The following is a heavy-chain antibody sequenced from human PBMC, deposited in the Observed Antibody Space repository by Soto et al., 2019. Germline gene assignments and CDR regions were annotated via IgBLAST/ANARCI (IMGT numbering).Heavy chain of an antibody. J-gene: IGHJ4*02. CDR2: IKQDGSEK. CDR3: AREGSIYDSSGYYYLD. D-gene: IGHD3-22*01. Sequence: GSLRRSCAPSGFTFSSYWMSWVRQAPGKGLEWVANIKQDGSEKYYADSVKGRFTISRDNAKNSLYMQMNSLRAEDTAVYYCAREGSIYDSSGYYYLDWGQGTLVTVSS. CDR1: GFTFSSYW. V-gene: IGHV3-7*01.